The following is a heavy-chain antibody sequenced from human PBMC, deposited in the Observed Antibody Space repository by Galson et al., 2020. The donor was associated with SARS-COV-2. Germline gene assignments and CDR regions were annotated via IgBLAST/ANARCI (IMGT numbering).Heavy chain of an antibody. CDR1: GLTFSDYY. CDR3: ARDPAPGRMDV. J-gene: IGHJ6*02. V-gene: IGHV3-11*01. CDR2: IGRSGSPI. Sequence: GGSLRLSCAASGLTFSDYYMRWVRQAPGKGLEWLSYIGRSGSPIYYADSVKGRFTLYRDNAKNSLYLQMNSLRAEDTAVYYCARDPAPGRMDVWGQGNTVIVSS.